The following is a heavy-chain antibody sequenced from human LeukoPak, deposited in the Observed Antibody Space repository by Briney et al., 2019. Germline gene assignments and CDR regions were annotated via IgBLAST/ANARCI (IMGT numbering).Heavy chain of an antibody. CDR2: INWHGGST. D-gene: IGHD3-10*01. J-gene: IGHJ6*03. V-gene: IGHV3-20*04. Sequence: GGSLRLSCAASGFTFDDYGMSWVRQAPGKGLEWVSGINWHGGSTGYADSVKGRFTISRDNAKNSLYLQMNSLRAEDTALYYCARVRYGSGSYYNYYYYYMDVWGKGTTVTVSS. CDR3: ARVRYGSGSYYNYYYYYMDV. CDR1: GFTFDDYG.